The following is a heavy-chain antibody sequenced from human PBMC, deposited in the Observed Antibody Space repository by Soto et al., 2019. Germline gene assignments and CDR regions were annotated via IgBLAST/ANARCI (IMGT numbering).Heavy chain of an antibody. V-gene: IGHV4-59*01. Sequence: SETLSLTCTVSGGSISSYYWSWIRQPPGKGLEWIGYIYYSGSTNYNPSLKSRVTISVDTSKNQFSLKLSSVTAADTAVYYCGRQRRMEYSKNSVRMAPWGEGTRVTVSS. J-gene: IGHJ5*02. CDR1: GGSISSYY. CDR2: IYYSGST. CDR3: GRQRRMEYSKNSVRMAP. D-gene: IGHD4-4*01.